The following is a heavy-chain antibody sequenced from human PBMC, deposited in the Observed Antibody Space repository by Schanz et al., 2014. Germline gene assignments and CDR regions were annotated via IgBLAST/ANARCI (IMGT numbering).Heavy chain of an antibody. D-gene: IGHD1-1*01. V-gene: IGHV3-7*01. CDR3: GRGRVLES. Sequence: EVQLAESGGGLVQPGGSLRLSCAASGFTFSGFWMTWVRQAPGKGLEWVANIKKDGSEKYYVDSVKGRFTISRDNAKNSLFLQMNSLRPEDTAVYYCGRGRVLESWGQGTLVTVSS. J-gene: IGHJ5*02. CDR2: IKKDGSEK. CDR1: GFTFSGFW.